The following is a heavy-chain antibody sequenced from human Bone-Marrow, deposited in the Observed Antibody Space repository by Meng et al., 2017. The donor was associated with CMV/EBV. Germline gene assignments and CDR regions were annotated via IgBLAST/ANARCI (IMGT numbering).Heavy chain of an antibody. Sequence: SVKVSCKASGGTFSSYTISWVRQAPGQGLEWMGRIIPILGIANYAQKFQGRVTITTDESTSTAYMELSSLRSEDTAVYYCARDPRFLGATNYYYYYGMDVWGQGTTVTVSS. CDR3: ARDPRFLGATNYYYYYGMDV. D-gene: IGHD3-3*01. V-gene: IGHV1-69*16. J-gene: IGHJ6*02. CDR1: GGTFSSYT. CDR2: IIPILGIA.